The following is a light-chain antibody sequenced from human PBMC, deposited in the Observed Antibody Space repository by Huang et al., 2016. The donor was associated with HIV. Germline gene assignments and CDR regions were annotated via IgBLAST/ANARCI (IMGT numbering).Light chain of an antibody. CDR3: QQCYSTPRT. V-gene: IGKV1-39*01. CDR1: QIITTY. J-gene: IGKJ1*01. CDR2: AAS. Sequence: DIQMTQSPSSLSASVGDRVTITCRASQIITTYLNWYQQKPGKAPKLLIYAASTLQTGVPPRFSGSVSGTDFTLTINSLQPEDFATYYCQQCYSTPRTFGQGTKVEV.